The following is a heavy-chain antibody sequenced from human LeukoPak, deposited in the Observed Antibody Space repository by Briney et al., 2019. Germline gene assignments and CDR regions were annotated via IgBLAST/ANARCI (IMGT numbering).Heavy chain of an antibody. CDR2: ISHDGTR. D-gene: IGHD2-2*01. J-gene: IGHJ4*02. CDR3: TRESRPFCPFAF. V-gene: IGHV4-4*02. Sequence: SGTLSLTCAVSGGSILTTNYWSWVRQAPGKGLEWIGEISHDGTRNYNPSLRSRVAMSFDRANNYFSLSLTAVTAADTALYYCTRESRPFCPFAFWGQGVMVTVSS. CDR1: GGSILTTNY.